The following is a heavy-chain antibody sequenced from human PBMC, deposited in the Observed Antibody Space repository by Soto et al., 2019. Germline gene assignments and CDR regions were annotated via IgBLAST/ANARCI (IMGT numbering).Heavy chain of an antibody. CDR1: GGSISSSSYF. V-gene: IGHV4-39*07. CDR3: ARPRSSGYAGEFDY. Sequence: SETLSLTCTVSGGSISSSSYFWGWIRQPPGKGLEWIGSIYYSGSTYYNPSLKSRVTVSVDTSKNQFSLMLTSVTAADTAVYYCARPRSSGYAGEFDYWGQGTLVTVSS. J-gene: IGHJ4*02. CDR2: IYYSGST. D-gene: IGHD3-22*01.